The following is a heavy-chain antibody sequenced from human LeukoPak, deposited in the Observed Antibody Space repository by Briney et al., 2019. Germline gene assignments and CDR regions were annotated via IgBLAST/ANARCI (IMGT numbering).Heavy chain of an antibody. CDR3: ARETTDIVVVPAATTVAFDI. J-gene: IGHJ3*02. CDR2: ISYDGSNK. Sequence: PGGSLRLSCAASGFTFSSYAMHWVRQAPGKGLEWVAVISYDGSNKYYADSVKGRFTNYGDNSKNTLHLPINSLRAEDTAVYYWARETTDIVVVPAATTVAFDIWGQGTMVTVSS. V-gene: IGHV3-30-3*01. D-gene: IGHD2-2*01. CDR1: GFTFSSYA.